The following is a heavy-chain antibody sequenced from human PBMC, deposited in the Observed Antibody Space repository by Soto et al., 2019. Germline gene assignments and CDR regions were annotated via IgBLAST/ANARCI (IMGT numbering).Heavy chain of an antibody. CDR3: ARDKTYNWNYVTSDAFDI. Sequence: GGSLRLSCAASGFTFSDYYMSWIRQAPGKGLEWVSYISSSGSTIYYADSVKGRFTISRDNTKNSLYLQMNSLRAEDTAVYYCARDKTYNWNYVTSDAFDIWGQGTMVTVSS. V-gene: IGHV3-11*01. CDR1: GFTFSDYY. J-gene: IGHJ3*02. D-gene: IGHD1-7*01. CDR2: ISSSGSTI.